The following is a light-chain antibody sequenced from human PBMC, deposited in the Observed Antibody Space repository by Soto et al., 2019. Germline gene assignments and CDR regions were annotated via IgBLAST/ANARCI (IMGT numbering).Light chain of an antibody. J-gene: IGLJ1*01. V-gene: IGLV1-40*01. Sequence: QSVLTQPPSLSGAPGQRVTISCTGSGSNIGAPYDVHWYQHLPGAAPKLPIYGSTNRPSGVPGRFSGSKSGTSASLAITGLQAEDEADYYCQSYDSSLSGYVFGAGTKVTVL. CDR2: GST. CDR1: GSNIGAPYD. CDR3: QSYDSSLSGYV.